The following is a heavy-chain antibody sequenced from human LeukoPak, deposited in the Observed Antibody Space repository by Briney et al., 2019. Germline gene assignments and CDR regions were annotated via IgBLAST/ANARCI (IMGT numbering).Heavy chain of an antibody. CDR2: INSDGSST. Sequence: GGSLRLSCAASGFTFSSYWMHWVRRAPGKGLVLVSRINSDGSSTSYADSVKGRFTISRDNAKNTLYLQMNSLRAEDTAVYYCARAQWLADDAFDIWGQGTMVTVSS. CDR1: GFTFSSYW. D-gene: IGHD6-19*01. J-gene: IGHJ3*02. V-gene: IGHV3-74*01. CDR3: ARAQWLADDAFDI.